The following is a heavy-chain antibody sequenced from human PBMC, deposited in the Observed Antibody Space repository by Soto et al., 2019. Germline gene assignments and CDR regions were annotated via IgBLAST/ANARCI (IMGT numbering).Heavy chain of an antibody. CDR3: ARSKYDSSGYPGIDY. J-gene: IGHJ4*02. V-gene: IGHV4-34*01. D-gene: IGHD3-22*01. CDR1: GGSFSGYY. CDR2: INHSGST. Sequence: PSECLSLTCAVYGGSFSGYYWSWIRQPPGKGLEWIGEINHSGSTNYNPSLKSRVTISVDTSKNQFSLKLSSVTAADTAVYYCARSKYDSSGYPGIDYWGQGTLVTVSS.